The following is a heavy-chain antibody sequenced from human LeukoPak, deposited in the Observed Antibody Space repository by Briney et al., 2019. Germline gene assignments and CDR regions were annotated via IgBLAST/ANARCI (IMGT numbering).Heavy chain of an antibody. CDR1: GYTFTSYG. CDR3: ARHSSGRYWGYFDY. J-gene: IGHJ4*02. CDR2: ITAYNGNT. D-gene: IGHD1-26*01. V-gene: IGHV1-18*01. Sequence: ASVKVSCKASGYTFTSYGICWVRQAPGQGLEWMGWITAYNGNTNYGRKLQGRVTITTDTSTSTAYMELRSLRSDDTAVYYCARHSSGRYWGYFDYWGQGTLVTVSS.